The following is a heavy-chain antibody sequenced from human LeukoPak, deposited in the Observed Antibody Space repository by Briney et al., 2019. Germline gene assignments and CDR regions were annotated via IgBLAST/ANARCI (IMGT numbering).Heavy chain of an antibody. V-gene: IGHV1-2*02. CDR3: ARGFMVRGFYYMDV. D-gene: IGHD3-10*01. CDR2: INPNSGGT. J-gene: IGHJ6*03. Sequence: ASVKVSCKASGYTFTGYYMHWVRQAPGQGLEWMGWINPNSGGTNYAQKFQGRVTMTRDTSISTAYMELSRLRSDDTAVYYCARGFMVRGFYYMDVWGKGTTVTVSS. CDR1: GYTFTGYY.